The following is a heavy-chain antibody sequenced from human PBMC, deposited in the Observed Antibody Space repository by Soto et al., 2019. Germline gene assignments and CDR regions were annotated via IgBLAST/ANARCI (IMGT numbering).Heavy chain of an antibody. D-gene: IGHD5-12*01. V-gene: IGHV4-4*02. CDR2: LHHGGST. CDR3: TKNSAYALDY. J-gene: IGHJ4*02. CDR1: SYSINNNNW. Sequence: QVLLQESGTGLVKPSETLSLTCDVSSYSINNNNWWSWVRQPPRGGLEWIGELHHGGSTNYNPSLVSRVTFSVDISKNQFFLKLSSVTAAATAVYYCTKNSAYALDYWGQGTLVTVSS.